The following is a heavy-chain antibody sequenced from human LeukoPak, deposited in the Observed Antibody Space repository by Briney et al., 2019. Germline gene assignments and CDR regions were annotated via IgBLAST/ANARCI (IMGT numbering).Heavy chain of an antibody. CDR3: AKDRAIFGVVTAFDY. CDR2: IRYDGSNK. Sequence: GGSLRLSCAAAGFTFSSYGMHWVRQAPGKGLEWVAFIRYDGSNKYYADSVKGRFTISRDNSKKTLYLQMNSLRAEDTAVYYCAKDRAIFGVVTAFDYWGQGTLVTVSS. CDR1: GFTFSSYG. D-gene: IGHD3-3*01. V-gene: IGHV3-30*02. J-gene: IGHJ4*02.